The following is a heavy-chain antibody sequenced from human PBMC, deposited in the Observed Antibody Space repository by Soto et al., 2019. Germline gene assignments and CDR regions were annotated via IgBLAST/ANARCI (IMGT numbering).Heavy chain of an antibody. CDR1: GGSISSSSYY. CDR3: ARHLWRPGGYDSAPRKRGYYFDY. V-gene: IGHV4-39*01. Sequence: SETLSLTCTVSGGSISSSSYYWGWIRQPPGKGLEWIGSIYYSGSTYYNPSLKSRVTISVDTSKNQFSLKLSSVTAADTAVYYCARHLWRPGGYDSAPRKRGYYFDYWGQGTLVTVSS. D-gene: IGHD5-12*01. J-gene: IGHJ4*02. CDR2: IYYSGST.